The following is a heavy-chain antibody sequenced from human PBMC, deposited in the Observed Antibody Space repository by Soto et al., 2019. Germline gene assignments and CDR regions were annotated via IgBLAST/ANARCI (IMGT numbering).Heavy chain of an antibody. CDR2: SSAYNTNT. CDR1: GYNFTSYH. CDR3: ARDTPPTDY. Sequence: QVQLVQSGAEVKKPGASVKVSCKTSGYNFTSYHISWVRQAPGQGLEWMGWSSAYNTNTNYAQKFQGRVTMTTDTLTSTAYTELRSLRSDDTAVYYCARDTPPTDYWGQGTLVTVSS. J-gene: IGHJ4*02. V-gene: IGHV1-18*01.